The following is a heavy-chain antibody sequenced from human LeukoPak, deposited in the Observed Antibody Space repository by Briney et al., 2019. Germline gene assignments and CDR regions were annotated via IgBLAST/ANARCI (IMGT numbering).Heavy chain of an antibody. Sequence: GGSLRLSCAASGFTFTSHAVSWVRQAPGKGLKWVSALSGSADSTYYADSVKGRFTISRDNSKNTLYLQMNSLRAEDTAVYYCAKPFSPAWAGGYYWGQGTLVTVSS. D-gene: IGHD6-25*01. CDR1: GFTFTSHA. V-gene: IGHV3-23*01. J-gene: IGHJ4*02. CDR2: LSGSADST. CDR3: AKPFSPAWAGGYY.